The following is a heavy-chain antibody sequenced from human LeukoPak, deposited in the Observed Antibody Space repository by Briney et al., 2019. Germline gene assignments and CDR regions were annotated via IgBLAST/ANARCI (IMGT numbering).Heavy chain of an antibody. D-gene: IGHD2-2*01. J-gene: IGHJ4*02. Sequence: GGSLRLSCAASGFTSSRYGMSWVRQAPGKGLGWVSAITGRGVRTYNGDSVKGRFTISRDTSKNTVYLQMNSLRGDDTAVYYCANGAHPDSSHYYFDYWGQGALVTVSS. CDR2: ITGRGVRT. V-gene: IGHV3-23*01. CDR1: GFTSSRYG. CDR3: ANGAHPDSSHYYFDY.